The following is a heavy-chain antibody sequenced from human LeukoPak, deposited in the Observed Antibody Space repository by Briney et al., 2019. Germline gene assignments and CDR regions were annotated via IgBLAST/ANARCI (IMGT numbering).Heavy chain of an antibody. D-gene: IGHD5-18*01. Sequence: PGGSLRLSCVASGFNFSSYAMHWVRQAPAKGLEWVTVILYDGSNQYHSDSVKGRFTISRDNSKNMLYLQMNSLRAEDTAFYHCVRDRSYGSFDFWGQGTLVTVSS. CDR2: ILYDGSNQ. V-gene: IGHV3-30-3*01. CDR3: VRDRSYGSFDF. CDR1: GFNFSSYA. J-gene: IGHJ4*02.